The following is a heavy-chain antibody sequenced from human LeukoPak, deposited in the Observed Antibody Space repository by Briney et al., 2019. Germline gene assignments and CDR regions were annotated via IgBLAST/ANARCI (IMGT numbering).Heavy chain of an antibody. CDR2: ADYSGGT. D-gene: IGHD6-19*01. CDR3: AGERGEEYSSGWYKTNFFDN. CDR1: GDSFSSVTDY. J-gene: IGHJ4*02. V-gene: IGHV4-39*07. Sequence: SETLSLTCTVSGDSFSSVTDYWAWIRQPPGKGLEWIASADYSGGTYYNPSLESRVAISADMSKNQISLELTSATGADTAVYYCAGERGEEYSSGWYKTNFFDNWGQGIRVTVSS.